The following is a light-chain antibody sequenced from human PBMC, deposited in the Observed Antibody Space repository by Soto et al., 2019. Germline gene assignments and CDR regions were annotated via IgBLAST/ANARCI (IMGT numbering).Light chain of an antibody. Sequence: QSALTQPPSASGSPGQSVTMSCTGTSSDVGGYNFVSWYQQHPGKAPKLMFYEVSKRPSGVPDRFSGSKSGNTASLTVSGLHAEDEADYYCSSYAGSNNWVFGGGTKLTVL. J-gene: IGLJ3*02. CDR1: SSDVGGYNF. CDR2: EVS. CDR3: SSYAGSNNWV. V-gene: IGLV2-8*01.